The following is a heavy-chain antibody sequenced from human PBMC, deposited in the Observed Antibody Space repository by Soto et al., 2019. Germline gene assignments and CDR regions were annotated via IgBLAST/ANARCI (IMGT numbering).Heavy chain of an antibody. CDR1: GYTFSNYG. V-gene: IGHV1-18*01. CDR3: ARAQGSEFLVS. D-gene: IGHD3-10*01. J-gene: IGHJ4*02. CDR2: ISGYNGNT. Sequence: ASVKVSCKASGYTFSNYGFSWVRQAPGQGLEWMGWISGYNGNTNYAERLQGRVTMTTDTSTSTAYMELRSLSSVTAADTAVYYCARAQGSEFLVSWGQGTLVTVSS.